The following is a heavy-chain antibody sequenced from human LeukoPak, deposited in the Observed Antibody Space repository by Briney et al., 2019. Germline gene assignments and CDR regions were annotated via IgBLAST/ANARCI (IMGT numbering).Heavy chain of an antibody. D-gene: IGHD5-12*01. CDR3: AKGDRVATRHYFDY. CDR1: RFTFSSYA. CDR2: ISGSGSST. Sequence: GGALRLSCAASRFTFSSYAMSWVRKAPGKGLEWVSGISGSGSSTYYADSVKGRFTISRDNSKNTLSLQMYSLRAEDTAVYYCAKGDRVATRHYFDYWGQGTLVTVSS. V-gene: IGHV3-23*01. J-gene: IGHJ4*02.